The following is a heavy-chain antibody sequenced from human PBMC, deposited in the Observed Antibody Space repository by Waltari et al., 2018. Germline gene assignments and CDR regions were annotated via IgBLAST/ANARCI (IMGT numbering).Heavy chain of an antibody. J-gene: IGHJ6*03. D-gene: IGHD3-9*01. CDR3: ARGHPVTIVSPRYYYYYYMDV. V-gene: IGHV4-34*01. Sequence: VHLQQWDAGLLKPSETLSLICDAYSGSLTGNHVNWIRRAPGKGLEWIGDIKHSGNTDYNPSLESRVTISADTSKNQFSLHLTSVTAADTAVYYCARGHPVTIVSPRYYYYYYMDVWDKGTAVTVSS. CDR2: IKHSGNT. CDR1: SGSLTGNH.